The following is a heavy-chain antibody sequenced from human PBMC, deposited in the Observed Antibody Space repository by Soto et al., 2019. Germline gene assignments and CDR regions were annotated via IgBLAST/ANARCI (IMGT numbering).Heavy chain of an antibody. V-gene: IGHV3-30-3*01. J-gene: IGHJ4*02. Sequence: QVQLVESGGGVVQPGRSLRLSCAVSDFTFSTYAPHWVRQAPGKGLEWVASIAYHGGNKYYADSVKGRFTISRDNSKNTLYLEMNSLRPEDTAVYHCARGGRYSSSPVGYWGQGTLVTVSS. CDR3: ARGGRYSSSPVGY. D-gene: IGHD6-6*01. CDR1: DFTFSTYA. CDR2: IAYHGGNK.